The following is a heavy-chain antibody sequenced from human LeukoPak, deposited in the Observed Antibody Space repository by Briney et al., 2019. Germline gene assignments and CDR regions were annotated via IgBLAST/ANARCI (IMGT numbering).Heavy chain of an antibody. D-gene: IGHD6-13*01. V-gene: IGHV1-18*01. CDR2: ISAYNGNT. CDR3: ARAVYSSSWDYYYYYGMDV. J-gene: IGHJ6*02. Sequence: GASVKVSCKASGYTFTSYGISWVRQAPGQGLEWMGWISAYNGNTNYAQKLQGRVTMTTDTSTSTAYMELRSLRSDDTAVYYCARAVYSSSWDYYYYYGMDVWGQGTTVTVSS. CDR1: GYTFTSYG.